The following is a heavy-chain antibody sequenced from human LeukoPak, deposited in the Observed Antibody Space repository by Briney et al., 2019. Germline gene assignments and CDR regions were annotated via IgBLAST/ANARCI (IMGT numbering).Heavy chain of an antibody. J-gene: IGHJ2*01. Sequence: SETLSLTCGVDGGSFTASYWSWIRQSPGKGLEWIGEIHHAGDTNYNPSLESRVTISLDIYRAQFSLNLKSVTAADTAVYYCARVTGGGNVAYWYFDLWGRGTLVTVSS. CDR2: IHHAGDT. V-gene: IGHV4-34*01. CDR1: GGSFTASY. CDR3: ARVTGGGNVAYWYFDL. D-gene: IGHD4-23*01.